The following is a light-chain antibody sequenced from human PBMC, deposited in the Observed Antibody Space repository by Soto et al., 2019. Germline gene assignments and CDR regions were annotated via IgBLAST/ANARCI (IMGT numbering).Light chain of an antibody. V-gene: IGKV3-15*01. CDR1: QSVSSY. CDR3: QQYNNWPLT. Sequence: EIVMTQSPATLSVSPGDRATLSCRASQSVSSYLAWYQHKPGHDPRLLIYGASTRATGVPARFSGSGSGTQFTLTISSLQSEDFALYYCQQYNNWPLTFGGGTTVEIK. J-gene: IGKJ4*01. CDR2: GAS.